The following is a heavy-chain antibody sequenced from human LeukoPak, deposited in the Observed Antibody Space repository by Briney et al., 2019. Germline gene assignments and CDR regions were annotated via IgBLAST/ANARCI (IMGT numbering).Heavy chain of an antibody. J-gene: IGHJ4*02. Sequence: GGSRRLSRAASGFTVSSNYMSWVRQAPGKGLEWVSVIYSGGSTYYADSVKGRFTISRDNSKNTLYLQMNSLRAEDTAIYYCATYRQVLLPFESWGQGTLVTVSS. CDR1: GFTVSSNY. D-gene: IGHD2-8*02. CDR2: IYSGGST. V-gene: IGHV3-53*01. CDR3: ATYRQVLLPFES.